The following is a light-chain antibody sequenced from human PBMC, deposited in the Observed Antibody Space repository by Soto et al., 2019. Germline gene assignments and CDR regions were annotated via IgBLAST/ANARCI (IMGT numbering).Light chain of an antibody. Sequence: DIQMTQSPSTLSASVGARVTITCRASQSISSWLAWYQQKPGKAPKPLIYDASSLESGVPSRFSGSGSGTEFTLTISSLQPDDFATYYCHEYKSYPLTFGGGTKVEIK. CDR3: HEYKSYPLT. CDR1: QSISSW. J-gene: IGKJ4*01. V-gene: IGKV1-5*01. CDR2: DAS.